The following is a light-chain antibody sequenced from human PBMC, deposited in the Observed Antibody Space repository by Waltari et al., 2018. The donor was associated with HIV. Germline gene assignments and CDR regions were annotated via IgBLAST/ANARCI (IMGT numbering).Light chain of an antibody. CDR3: QQSYSTPT. J-gene: IGKJ2*01. Sequence: DIQLTQSPPSLSEHVVDGVIITCRASQNIGTYLNWYQHISGKPPKLLVSGATILQSGVPSRFSGRGSGTLFTLTIASLEPEDSAVYYCQQSYSTPTFGQGTKLEI. CDR2: GAT. CDR1: QNIGTY. V-gene: IGKV1-39*01.